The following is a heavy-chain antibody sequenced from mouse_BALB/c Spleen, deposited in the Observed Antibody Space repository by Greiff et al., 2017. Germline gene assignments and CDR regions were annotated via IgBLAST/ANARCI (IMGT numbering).Heavy chain of an antibody. D-gene: IGHD2-14*01. V-gene: IGHV5-17*02. CDR3: ARSNRYDVAWFAY. CDR1: GFTFSSFG. CDR2: ISSGSSTI. J-gene: IGHJ3*01. Sequence: EVQVVESGGGLVQPGGSRKLSCAASGFTFSSFGMHWVRQAPEKGLEWVAYISSGSSTIYYADTVKGRFTISRDNPKNTLFLQMTSLRSEDTAMYYCARSNRYDVAWFAYWGQGTLVTVSA.